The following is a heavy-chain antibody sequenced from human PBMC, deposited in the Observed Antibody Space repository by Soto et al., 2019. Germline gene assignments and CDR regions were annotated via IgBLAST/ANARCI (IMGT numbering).Heavy chain of an antibody. CDR3: ARSQGSSTSLEIYYYYYYGMDV. V-gene: IGHV1-69*01. D-gene: IGHD2-2*01. J-gene: IGHJ6*02. Sequence: QVQLVQSGAEVKKPGSSVKVSCKASGGTFSSYAIRWVRQAPGQGLEWMGGIIPIPGTANYAQKFQGRVTITADESTSTAYMELSSLRAEDTALYYCARSQGSSTSLEIYYYYYYGMDVWGQGTTVTVSS. CDR2: IIPIPGTA. CDR1: GGTFSSYA.